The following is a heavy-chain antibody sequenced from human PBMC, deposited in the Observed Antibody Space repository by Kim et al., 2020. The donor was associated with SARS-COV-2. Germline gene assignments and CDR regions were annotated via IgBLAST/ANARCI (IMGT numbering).Heavy chain of an antibody. D-gene: IGHD2-2*01. V-gene: IGHV3-23*01. CDR3: AKDDGVVVPAALFDY. Sequence: DSVKGRFTISRDNSKNTLYLQMNSLRAEDTAVYYCAKDDGVVVPAALFDYWGQGTLVTVSS. J-gene: IGHJ4*02.